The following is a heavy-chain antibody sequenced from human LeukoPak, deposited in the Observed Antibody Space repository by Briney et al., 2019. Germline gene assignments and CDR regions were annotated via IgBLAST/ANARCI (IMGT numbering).Heavy chain of an antibody. CDR3: VRGGYTYGYHY. CDR2: ITSSAKTI. V-gene: IGHV3-48*03. Sequence: GGSLRLSCAASGFTFSNYEMNWVRQAPGKGLEWISYITSSAKTIYSADSVKGRFTSSRDNAKNALYLQMNSLRAEDSAVYYCVRGGYTYGYHYWGQGTLVTVSS. CDR1: GFTFSNYE. D-gene: IGHD5-18*01. J-gene: IGHJ4*02.